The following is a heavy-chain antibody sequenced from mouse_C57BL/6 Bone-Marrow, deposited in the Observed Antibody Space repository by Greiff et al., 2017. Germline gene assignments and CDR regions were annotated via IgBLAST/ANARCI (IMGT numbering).Heavy chain of an antibody. CDR2: IYPGDGDT. D-gene: IGHD1-1*01. CDR1: GYAFSSSW. CDR3: ARGDNDYGSSSYYFDY. Sequence: QVQLQQSGPELVKPGASVKISCKASGYAFSSSWMNWVKQRPGKGLEWIGRIYPGDGDTNYNGKFKGKATLTADKSSSTAYMQLSSLTSEDSAVYFCARGDNDYGSSSYYFDYWGQGTTLTVSS. J-gene: IGHJ2*01. V-gene: IGHV1-82*01.